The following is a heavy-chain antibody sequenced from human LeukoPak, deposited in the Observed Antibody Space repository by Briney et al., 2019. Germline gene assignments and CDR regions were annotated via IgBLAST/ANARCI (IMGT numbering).Heavy chain of an antibody. CDR1: GFIFSNYL. CDR3: ARIWYFGDNNWRYFDY. D-gene: IGHD1-1*01. J-gene: IGHJ4*03. CDR2: IDPHGSET. Sequence: GSPRLSCAASGFIFSNYLMSWVRQAAGKGLEWVANIDPHGSETQYVGSVKGRFTTSRDNAKNSLYVQMNSLRAEDTAIYYCARIWYFGDNNWRYFDYWGQGTLVTVAS. V-gene: IGHV3-7*01.